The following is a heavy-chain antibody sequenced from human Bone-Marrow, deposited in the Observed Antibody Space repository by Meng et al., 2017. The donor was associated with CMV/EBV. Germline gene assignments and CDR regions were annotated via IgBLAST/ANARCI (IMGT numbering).Heavy chain of an antibody. V-gene: IGHV3-7*01. D-gene: IGHD6-6*01. Sequence: GESLRISCAASGFTFSSYWMSWVRQAPGKGLEWVANIKQDGSEKCYVDSVKGRFTISRDNAKNSLYLQMNSLRAEDTAVYYCAKGLGYSSSGGGIDYWGQGTLVTVSS. J-gene: IGHJ4*02. CDR2: IKQDGSEK. CDR3: AKGLGYSSSGGGIDY. CDR1: GFTFSSYW.